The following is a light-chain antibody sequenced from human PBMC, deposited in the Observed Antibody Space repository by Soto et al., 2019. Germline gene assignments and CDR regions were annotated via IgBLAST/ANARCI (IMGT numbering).Light chain of an antibody. J-gene: IGLJ1*01. Sequence: QALLTQPAAVSGSPGQSITISCTGTSRDIGGYDYVSWYQQRPGKAPKLMSYEVRYRPSGVSTRFSGSKSGNTASLTISGLQAEAEADYYCCSYPRTSTHYVFGSGTQGTVL. CDR1: SRDIGGYDY. V-gene: IGLV2-14*01. CDR3: CSYPRTSTHYV. CDR2: EVR.